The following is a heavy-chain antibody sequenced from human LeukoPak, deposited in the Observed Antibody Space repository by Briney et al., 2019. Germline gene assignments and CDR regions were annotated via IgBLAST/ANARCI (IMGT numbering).Heavy chain of an antibody. D-gene: IGHD6-13*01. V-gene: IGHV1-2*04. CDR2: INPNSGGT. CDR1: GYTFTGYY. CDR3: ARSTHSCSWDERGNWFDP. J-gene: IGHJ5*02. Sequence: ASVKVSCKASGYTFTGYYMHWVRQAPGQGLEWMGWINPNSGGTNYAQKFQGWVTMTRDTSISTAYMELSRLRSDDTAVYYCARSTHSCSWDERGNWFDPWGQGTLVTVSS.